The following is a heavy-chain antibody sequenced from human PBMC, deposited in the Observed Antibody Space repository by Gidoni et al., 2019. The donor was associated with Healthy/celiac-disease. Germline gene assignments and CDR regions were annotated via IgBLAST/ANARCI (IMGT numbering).Heavy chain of an antibody. CDR2: ISWNSGSI. V-gene: IGHV3-9*01. Sequence: EVQLVASGGGLVQPGRSLRLSCAASGFTFDDYAMHWVRQAPGKGLEWVSGISWNSGSIGYADSVKGRFTISRDNAKNSLYLQMNSLRAEDTALYYCAKDQEYQLPRGGFFDPWGQGTLVTVSS. J-gene: IGHJ5*02. CDR3: AKDQEYQLPRGGFFDP. CDR1: GFTFDDYA. D-gene: IGHD2-2*01.